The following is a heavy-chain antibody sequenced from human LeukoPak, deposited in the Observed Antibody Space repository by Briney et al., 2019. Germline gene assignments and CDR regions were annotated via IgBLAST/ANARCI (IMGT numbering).Heavy chain of an antibody. Sequence: ASVKVSCKASGYTFTNYFINWVRQAPGQGLEWMGIINHSDGDASYAQKFQGRVTLTRDMSTSKVYMELSSLGSEDTAVYYCARGHESSGYYFGYWGQGTLVTVSS. J-gene: IGHJ4*02. CDR2: INHSDGDA. V-gene: IGHV1-46*01. CDR1: GYTFTNYF. D-gene: IGHD3-22*01. CDR3: ARGHESSGYYFGY.